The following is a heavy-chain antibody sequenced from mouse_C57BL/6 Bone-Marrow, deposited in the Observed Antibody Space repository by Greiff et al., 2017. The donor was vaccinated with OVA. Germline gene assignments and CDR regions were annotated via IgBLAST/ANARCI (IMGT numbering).Heavy chain of an antibody. CDR3: ARDYDYGAMDY. CDR2: ISDGGSST. J-gene: IGHJ4*01. CDR1: GFTFSSYA. V-gene: IGHV5-4*01. Sequence: DVQLVESGGGLVKPGGSLKLSCAASGFTFSSYAMSWVRQTPEKRLEWVATISDGGSSTYYPDNVKGRFTISRDNDKNNLYLQMSHMKSEDTAMYYCARDYDYGAMDYWGQGTSVTVSS.